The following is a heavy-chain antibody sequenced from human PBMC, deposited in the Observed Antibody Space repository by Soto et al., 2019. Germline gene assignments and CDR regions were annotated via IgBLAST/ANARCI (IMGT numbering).Heavy chain of an antibody. J-gene: IGHJ5*02. CDR1: GGTFSSYA. V-gene: IGHV1-69*13. CDR3: AREGYSSGWYDLYWFDP. D-gene: IGHD6-19*01. CDR2: IIPIFGTA. Sequence: PVKVSCKASGGTFSSYAISWVRQAPGQGLEWMGGIIPIFGTANYAQKFQGRVTITADESTGTAYMELSSLRSEDTAVYYCAREGYSSGWYDLYWFDPWGQGTLVTVSS.